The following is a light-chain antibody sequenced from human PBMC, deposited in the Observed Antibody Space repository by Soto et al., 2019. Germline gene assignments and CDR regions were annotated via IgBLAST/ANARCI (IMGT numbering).Light chain of an antibody. CDR3: QQYSVYPPT. CDR1: QGIRDY. Sequence: DIQMTQSPSSLSASVGDRVTITCRASQGIRDYLAWFQQKPGKAPKSLIYATSSLRSGVPSRFSGRGSGTEYTLTLNSQQPVDFATYYCQQYSVYPPTFGQGSKGEMK. V-gene: IGKV1-16*01. CDR2: ATS. J-gene: IGKJ1*01.